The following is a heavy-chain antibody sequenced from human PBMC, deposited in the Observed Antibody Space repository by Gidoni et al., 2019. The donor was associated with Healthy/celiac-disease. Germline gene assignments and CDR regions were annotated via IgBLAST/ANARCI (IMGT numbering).Heavy chain of an antibody. D-gene: IGHD4-17*01. CDR3: AKGVYGDYEGYFDY. CDR1: GFTFDDYA. CDR2: ISWNSGSL. J-gene: IGHJ4*02. V-gene: IGHV3-9*01. Sequence: EVQLVESGGGLVQPGRSLSRSCAASGFTFDDYAMHWVRQAPGKGLEWVSGISWNSGSLGYADSVKGRFTISRDNAKNSLYLQMNSLRAEDTALYYCAKGVYGDYEGYFDYWGQGTLVTVSS.